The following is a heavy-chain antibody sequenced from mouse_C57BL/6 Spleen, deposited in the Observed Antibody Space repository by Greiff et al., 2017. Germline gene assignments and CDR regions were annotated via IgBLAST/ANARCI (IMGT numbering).Heavy chain of an antibody. CDR3: TAYYDLAY. CDR1: GFTFSNYW. V-gene: IGHV6-3*01. D-gene: IGHD2-10*01. J-gene: IGHJ3*01. Sequence: EVQVVESGGGLVQPGGSMKLSCVSSGFTFSNYWMNWVRQSPEKGLEWVAQIRLKSDNYATHYAESVKGRFTISRDDSKSSVYQQMNNLRAEDTGIYYCTAYYDLAYWGQGTLVTVSA. CDR2: IRLKSDNYAT.